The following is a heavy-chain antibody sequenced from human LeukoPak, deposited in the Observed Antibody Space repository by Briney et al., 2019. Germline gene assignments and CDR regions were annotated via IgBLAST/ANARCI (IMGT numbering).Heavy chain of an antibody. CDR1: GYRFTELS. V-gene: IGHV1-24*01. CDR3: TAGRAYSLLDF. CDR2: FDLVHGDT. D-gene: IGHD5-18*01. J-gene: IGHJ4*02. Sequence: ASVKVSCKVSGYRFTELSRHWVRQAPGKGLEWLGGFDLVHGDTIYAQKFQGRVTMTEDASTDTSYMELSSLGSEDTAVYFCTAGRAYSLLDFWGQGTLVIVSS.